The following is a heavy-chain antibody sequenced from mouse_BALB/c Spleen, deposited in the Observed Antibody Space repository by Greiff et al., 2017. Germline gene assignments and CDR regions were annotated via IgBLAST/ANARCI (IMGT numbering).Heavy chain of an antibody. CDR2: ISSGSSTI. V-gene: IGHV5-17*02. J-gene: IGHJ2*01. Sequence: EVQGVESGGGLVQPGGSRKLSCAASGFTFSSFGMHWVRQAPEKGLEWVAYISSGSSTIYYADTVKGRFTISRDNPKNTLFLQMTSLKSEDTAMYYCARQRKITTFDYWGQGTTLTVSS. CDR1: GFTFSSFG. D-gene: IGHD1-1*01. CDR3: ARQRKITTFDY.